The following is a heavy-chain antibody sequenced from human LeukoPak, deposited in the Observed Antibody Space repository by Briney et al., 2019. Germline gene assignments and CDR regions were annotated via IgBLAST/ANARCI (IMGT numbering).Heavy chain of an antibody. CDR1: GFTFSSYA. J-gene: IGHJ4*02. D-gene: IGHD1-26*01. Sequence: GESLKISCAASGFTFSSYAMHWVRQAPGKGLEYVSAISSNGGSTYYANSVKGRFTISRDNSKNTLYLQMGSLRAEDMAVYYCARDQEDSGSYYDPRFDYWGQGTLVTVSS. V-gene: IGHV3-64*01. CDR3: ARDQEDSGSYYDPRFDY. CDR2: ISSNGGST.